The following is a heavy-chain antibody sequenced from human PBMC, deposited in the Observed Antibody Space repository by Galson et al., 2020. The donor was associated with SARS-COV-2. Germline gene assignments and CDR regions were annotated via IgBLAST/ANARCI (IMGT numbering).Heavy chain of an antibody. CDR2: IYSEGSST. CDR1: GFTFSSYW. CDR3: AKEGGYSVALDY. V-gene: IGHV3-74*01. J-gene: IGHJ4*02. Sequence: GGSLRLSCAASGFTFSSYWMHWVRQAPGKGLVWVSRIYSEGSSTSYADSVKGRFTISRDNSKNTMYLQIHSLRPDDTAIYYCAKEGGYSVALDYWGQGILVTVSS. D-gene: IGHD5-18*01.